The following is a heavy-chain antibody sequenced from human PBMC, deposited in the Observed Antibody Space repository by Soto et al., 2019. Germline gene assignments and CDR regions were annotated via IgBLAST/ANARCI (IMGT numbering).Heavy chain of an antibody. CDR2: IYYSGST. Sequence: SETLSLTCTVSGGSISSYYWSWIRQPPGKGLERIGYIYYSGSTNYNPSLKSRVTISVDTSKNQFSLKLSSVTAADTAVYYCARERGYSYGSDYGMDVWGQGTTVTVSS. V-gene: IGHV4-59*01. J-gene: IGHJ6*02. CDR1: GGSISSYY. CDR3: ARERGYSYGSDYGMDV. D-gene: IGHD5-18*01.